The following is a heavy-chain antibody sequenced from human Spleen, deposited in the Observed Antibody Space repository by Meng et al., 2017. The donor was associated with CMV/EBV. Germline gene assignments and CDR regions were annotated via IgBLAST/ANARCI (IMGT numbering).Heavy chain of an antibody. Sequence: SATLSLNCTVSGGSISSSSYYWGWMRQPPGKGLEWIGSIYYTGNTYYNPSLKSRVTISVDTSKTQFSLKRSSVTAADTAVYYCARYSGTIAYWGQGTRVTVSS. V-gene: IGHV4-39*07. CDR1: GGSISSSSYY. CDR2: IYYTGNT. CDR3: ARYSGTIAY. J-gene: IGHJ4*02. D-gene: IGHD4-23*01.